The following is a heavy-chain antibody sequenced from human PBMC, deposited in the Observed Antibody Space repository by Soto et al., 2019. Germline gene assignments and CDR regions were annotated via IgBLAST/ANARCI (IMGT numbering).Heavy chain of an antibody. J-gene: IGHJ4*02. V-gene: IGHV1-46*02. CDR3: ARGGHIAVVTASFDN. CDR2: IHPSGGGT. CDR1: GYTFNTYY. D-gene: IGHD2-21*02. Sequence: QVQLVQSGAEVRKPVASVKVSCKPSGYTFNTYYLHWLRQAPGQALEWMGVIHPSGGGTTYARQLLGRVTVTRDTSTTTVFMELSSRRSDDTAVYYCARGGHIAVVTASFDNWGQGTLVTVSS.